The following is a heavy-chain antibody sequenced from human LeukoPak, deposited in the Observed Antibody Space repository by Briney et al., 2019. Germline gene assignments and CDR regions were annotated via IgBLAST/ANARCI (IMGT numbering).Heavy chain of an antibody. D-gene: IGHD3-10*01. CDR2: IYYSGST. Sequence: SETLSLTCTVSGGSISRGDYYWSWIRQPPGKGLEWIGYIYYSGSTYYNPSLKSRVTISVDTSKNQFSLKLSSVTAADTAVYYCARGKGTYYGSGSYYTDYWGQGTLVTVSS. CDR3: ARGKGTYYGSGSYYTDY. J-gene: IGHJ4*02. CDR1: GGSISRGDYY. V-gene: IGHV4-30-4*01.